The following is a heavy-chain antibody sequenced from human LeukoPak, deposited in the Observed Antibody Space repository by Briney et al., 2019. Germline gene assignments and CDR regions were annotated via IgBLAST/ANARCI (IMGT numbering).Heavy chain of an antibody. V-gene: IGHV4-38-2*02. CDR3: ARGYGDYAFDY. J-gene: IGHJ4*02. CDR2: IYHSGST. CDR1: GYSISSGYY. Sequence: KPSETLSLTCTVSGYSISSGYYWGWIRQPPGKGLEWIGSIYHSGSTNYNPSLKSRVTISADTSKNQFSLKLSSVTAADTAVYYCARGYGDYAFDYWGQGTLVTVSS. D-gene: IGHD4-17*01.